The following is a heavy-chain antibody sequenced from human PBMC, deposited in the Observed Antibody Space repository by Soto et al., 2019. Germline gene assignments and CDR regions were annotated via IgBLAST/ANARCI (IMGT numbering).Heavy chain of an antibody. CDR1: GFTVSSNY. Sequence: PGGSLRLSCAASGFTVSSNYMSWVRQAPGKGLEWVSAISGSGGSTYYADSVKGRFTISRDNSKNTLYLQMNSLRAEDTAVYYCAKEGGYSGYDEYDYWGQGTLVTVPS. CDR2: ISGSGGST. D-gene: IGHD5-12*01. J-gene: IGHJ4*02. V-gene: IGHV3-23*01. CDR3: AKEGGYSGYDEYDY.